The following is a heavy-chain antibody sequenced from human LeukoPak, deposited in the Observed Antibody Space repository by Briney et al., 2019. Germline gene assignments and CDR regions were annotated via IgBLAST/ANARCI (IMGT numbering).Heavy chain of an antibody. D-gene: IGHD6-13*01. CDR2: ISYDGSNK. CDR3: AKADDGPAAGTLFDY. V-gene: IGHV3-30*18. J-gene: IGHJ4*02. Sequence: PGGSLRLSCAASGFTFSSYGMHWVRQAPGKGLEWVAVISYDGSNKYYADSVKGRFTISRDNSKNTLYLQMNSLRAEDAAVYYCAKADDGPAAGTLFDYWGQGTLVTVSS. CDR1: GFTFSSYG.